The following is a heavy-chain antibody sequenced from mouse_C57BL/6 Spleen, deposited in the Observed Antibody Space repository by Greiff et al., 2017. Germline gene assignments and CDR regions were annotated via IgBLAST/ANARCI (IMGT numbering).Heavy chain of an antibody. V-gene: IGHV1-69*01. CDR1: GYTFTSYW. CDR2: IDPSDSYT. CDR3: ARDNTVVGLDY. D-gene: IGHD1-1*01. Sequence: QVQLQQPGAELVMPGASVKLSCKASGYTFTSYWMHWVKQSPGQGLEWIGEIDPSDSYTNYNQKFKGKSTLTVDKSSSTAYMQLSSLTSEDSAVYDCARDNTVVGLDYWGQGTTLTVSS. J-gene: IGHJ2*01.